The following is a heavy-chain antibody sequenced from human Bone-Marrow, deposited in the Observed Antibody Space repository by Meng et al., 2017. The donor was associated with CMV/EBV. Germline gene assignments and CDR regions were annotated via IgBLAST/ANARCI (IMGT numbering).Heavy chain of an antibody. CDR2: ISSTGGTI. Sequence: GGSLRLSCAASGLTFSDNFITWIRQAPGKGLEWVSYISSTGGTIYYADSVKGRFTVSRDNAKNSLYLQMNSLRAEDTAVYYCACSSTPAGYWGQGTLVTVSS. V-gene: IGHV3-11*04. J-gene: IGHJ4*02. CDR3: ACSSTPAGY. D-gene: IGHD2-2*01. CDR1: GLTFSDNF.